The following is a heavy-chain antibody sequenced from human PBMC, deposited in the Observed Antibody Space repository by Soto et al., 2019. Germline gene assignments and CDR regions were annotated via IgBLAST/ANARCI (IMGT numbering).Heavy chain of an antibody. CDR2: IFSNDEK. CDR3: ARIYASLGGYSDFDY. J-gene: IGHJ4*02. Sequence: ETLSLTCAVYGGSFSGYYWSWIRQPPGKALEWLAHIFSNDEKSYSTSLKSRLTISKDTSKSQVVLTMTNMDPVDTATYYCARIYASLGGYSDFDYWGQGTLVTVSS. V-gene: IGHV2-26*01. D-gene: IGHD3-22*01. CDR1: GGSFSGYYW.